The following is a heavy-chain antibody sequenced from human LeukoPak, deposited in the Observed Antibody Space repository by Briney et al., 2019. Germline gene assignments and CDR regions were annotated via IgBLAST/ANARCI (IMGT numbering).Heavy chain of an antibody. V-gene: IGHV4-34*01. CDR1: GGSFSVYY. J-gene: IGHJ4*02. CDR2: INHSGST. D-gene: IGHD1-26*01. CDR3: ASWGPGGATEGIDY. Sequence: SETLSLTCAVYGGSFSVYYWSWIRQPPGKGLEWIGEINHSGSTNYNPSLKSRVTISVDTSKNQFSLKLSSVTAADTAVYYCASWGPGGATEGIDYWGQGTLVTVSS.